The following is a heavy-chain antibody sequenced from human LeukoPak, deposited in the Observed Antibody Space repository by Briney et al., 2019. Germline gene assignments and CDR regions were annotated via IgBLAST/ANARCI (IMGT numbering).Heavy chain of an antibody. CDR3: VRGFTSAWNWFDP. CDR1: GFTLSKYD. D-gene: IGHD6-19*01. J-gene: IGHJ5*02. V-gene: IGHV3-13*01. Sequence: PGGSLRLSCAASGFTLSKYDMHWVRQSTGKGPEWVSAIGTAGDTYYSDSVKGRFTISRENAENSLYLQMNSLRVGDSAMYYCVRGFTSAWNWFDPWGQGSLVTVSS. CDR2: IGTAGDT.